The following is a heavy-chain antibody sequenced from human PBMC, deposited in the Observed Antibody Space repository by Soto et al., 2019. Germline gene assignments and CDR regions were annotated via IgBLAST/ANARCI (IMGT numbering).Heavy chain of an antibody. D-gene: IGHD6-13*01. CDR3: ARASRSSWFFWAGYYYYGMDV. Sequence: QVQLVQSGAEVKKPGSSVKVSCKASGGTFSSYAISWVRQAPGQGLEWMGGIIPIFGTANYAQKFQGRVTSTSDESTSTAYMALSSLRSEDTAVYYCARASRSSWFFWAGYYYYGMDVWGQGTTVTVSS. V-gene: IGHV1-69*01. CDR1: GGTFSSYA. J-gene: IGHJ6*02. CDR2: IIPIFGTA.